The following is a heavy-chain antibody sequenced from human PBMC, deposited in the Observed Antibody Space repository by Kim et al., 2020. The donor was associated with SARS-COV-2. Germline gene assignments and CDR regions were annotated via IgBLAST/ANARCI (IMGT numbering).Heavy chain of an antibody. D-gene: IGHD7-27*01. J-gene: IGHJ5*02. CDR2: ISSYNGYT. CDR1: GYTFTSGG. V-gene: IGHV1-18*01. CDR3: VRDNKANWGWGWFDP. Sequence: ASVKVSCKASGYTFTSGGISWVRQAPGQGLEWMGCISSYNGYTNYAQNFQGRVTMTRDTSTRTAYMELRSLRSDDTAVYYCVRDNKANWGWGWFDPWGQGSLVTVSS.